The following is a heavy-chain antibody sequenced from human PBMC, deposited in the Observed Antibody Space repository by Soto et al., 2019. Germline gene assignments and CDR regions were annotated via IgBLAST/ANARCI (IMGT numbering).Heavy chain of an antibody. D-gene: IGHD2-15*01. CDR1: GGSFSGYY. V-gene: IGHV4-34*01. CDR3: ARGRRFRHHAAYCSGGSCYVTKDY. CDR2: INHSGST. Sequence: QVQLQQWGAGLLKPSETLSLTCAVYGGSFSGYYWSWIRQPPGKGLEWIGEINHSGSTNYNPSLKSRVTISVDTSKNQFALKLSSVTAADTAVYYCARGRRFRHHAAYCSGGSCYVTKDYWGQGTLVTVSS. J-gene: IGHJ4*02.